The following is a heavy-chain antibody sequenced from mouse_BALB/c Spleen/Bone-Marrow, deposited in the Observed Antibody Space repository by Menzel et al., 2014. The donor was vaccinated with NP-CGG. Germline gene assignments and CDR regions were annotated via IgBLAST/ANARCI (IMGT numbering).Heavy chain of an antibody. V-gene: IGHV1-39*01. CDR3: ATYGYSYWYFDV. J-gene: IGHJ1*01. D-gene: IGHD1-1*01. CDR2: IDPYYGGT. Sequence: EVQLQESGPELEKPGASVKISCKASGYSFTGYNMNWVKQSNGKSLEWIGNIDPYYGGTSYNQKFKGKATLTVDKSSSTAYMQLKSLTAEDSAVYYCATYGYSYWYFDVWGAGTTVTVSS. CDR1: GYSFTGYN.